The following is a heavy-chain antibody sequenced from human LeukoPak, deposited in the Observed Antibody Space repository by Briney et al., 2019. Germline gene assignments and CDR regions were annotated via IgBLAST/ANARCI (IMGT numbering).Heavy chain of an antibody. CDR3: ARVTYYYDSSGYSRLDYYSGMAV. D-gene: IGHD3-22*01. J-gene: IGHJ6*02. CDR2: ISAYNGNT. V-gene: IGHV1-18*03. CDR1: GYTFTSYG. Sequence: ASVKVSCKASGYTFTSYGISWVRQAPGQGLEWMGWISAYNGNTNYAQKLQGRVTMTTDTSTSTAYMELRSLRSDDMAVYYCARVTYYYDSSGYSRLDYYSGMAVGAQGPTVTVPS.